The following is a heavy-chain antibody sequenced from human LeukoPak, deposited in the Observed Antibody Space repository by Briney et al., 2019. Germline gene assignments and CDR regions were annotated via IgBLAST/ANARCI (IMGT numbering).Heavy chain of an antibody. J-gene: IGHJ3*02. CDR3: ARLSTGPYGLGAFDI. CDR2: IYYSGST. D-gene: IGHD1-1*01. V-gene: IGHV4-30-4*01. Sequence: SETLSLTCTVSGGSISSGDYYWSWIRQPPGKGLEWIGYIYYSGSTYYNPSLKSRVTISVDTSKNQFSLKLSSVTAADTAVYYCARLSTGPYGLGAFDIWGQGTMVTVSS. CDR1: GGSISSGDYY.